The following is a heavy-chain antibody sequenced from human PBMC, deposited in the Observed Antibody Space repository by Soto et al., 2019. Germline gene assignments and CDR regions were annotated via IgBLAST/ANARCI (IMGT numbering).Heavy chain of an antibody. J-gene: IGHJ6*02. D-gene: IGHD2-15*01. CDR2: ISYDGSNK. Sequence: GGSLRLSCAASGFTFSSYGMHWVRKAPGKGLEWVAVISYDGSNKYYADSVKGRFTISRDNSKNTLYLQMNSLRAEDTAVYYCAKDGRSRQGANRAMDVWGQGTTVTVSS. V-gene: IGHV3-30*18. CDR1: GFTFSSYG. CDR3: AKDGRSRQGANRAMDV.